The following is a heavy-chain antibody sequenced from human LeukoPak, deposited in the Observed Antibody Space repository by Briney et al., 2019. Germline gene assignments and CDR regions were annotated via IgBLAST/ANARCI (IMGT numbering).Heavy chain of an antibody. Sequence: PSETLSLTCTVSGYAITSGGFSWNWIRQPPGKGLEWIGCIYDRGPAYYNPSLKSRFTISVDRPKNQFSLGLSSVTAAETAVYYCARQAAVGSEPKFDPWGQGTLVTVSS. CDR2: IYDRGPA. CDR1: GYAITSGGFS. CDR3: ARQAAVGSEPKFDP. V-gene: IGHV4-30-2*01. D-gene: IGHD6-13*01. J-gene: IGHJ5*02.